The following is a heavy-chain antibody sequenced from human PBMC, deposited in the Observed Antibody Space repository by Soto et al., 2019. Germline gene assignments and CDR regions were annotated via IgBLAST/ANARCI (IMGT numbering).Heavy chain of an antibody. CDR1: GGTFSSYT. J-gene: IGHJ3*02. CDR3: ASAGRVHCGFEVGAFDI. D-gene: IGHD5-12*01. Sequence: SVKVSCKASGGTFSSYTINLVRQAPGQGLEWMGRIIPILDITNYVQKFQDRVTITADKSTSTAYMELSSLRSEDTAVYYCASAGRVHCGFEVGAFDIWGQGTMVTVSS. CDR2: IIPILDIT. V-gene: IGHV1-69*02.